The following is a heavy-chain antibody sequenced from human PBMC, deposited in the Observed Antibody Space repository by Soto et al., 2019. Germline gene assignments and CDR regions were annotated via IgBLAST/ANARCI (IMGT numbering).Heavy chain of an antibody. D-gene: IGHD1-26*01. CDR3: ARGVSAGVDY. Sequence: QVQLVQSGAEVREPGASVKVSCKASGYSFTSLDINWVRQTAGQGLEWMGWMEPSTGRTGYAQKFHGRVTLTKDTSINTAYMELTTLTSDDTAFYYCARGVSAGVDYWGQGTLVTVSS. V-gene: IGHV1-8*01. CDR1: GYSFTSLD. J-gene: IGHJ4*02. CDR2: MEPSTGRT.